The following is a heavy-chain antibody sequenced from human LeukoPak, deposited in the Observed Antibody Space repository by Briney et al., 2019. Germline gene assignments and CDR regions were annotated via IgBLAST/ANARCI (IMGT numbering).Heavy chain of an antibody. V-gene: IGHV3-74*01. D-gene: IGHD2-8*02. CDR1: GFTFSSYS. Sequence: PGGSLRLSCAASGFTFSSYSMNWVRQAPGRGLVCVSHIHSDGSGASYADSVKGRFTISRDNAKNTLYLQMNSLRADDTAVYYCARDVVFEVVFDIWGQGTMVTVSS. CDR3: ARDVVFEVVFDI. J-gene: IGHJ3*02. CDR2: IHSDGSGA.